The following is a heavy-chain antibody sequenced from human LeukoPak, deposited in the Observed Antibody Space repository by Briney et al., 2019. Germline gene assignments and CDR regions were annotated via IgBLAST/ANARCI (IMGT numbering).Heavy chain of an antibody. Sequence: RGESLKISCKASGYTFTHQWIGWVRQMPGKGLEWMGIIYPGDSDTRYSPSFQGQVTISADKSISTAYLQWSSLKASDTAMYYCARLHSSSSRQCFDPWGLGTLVTVSS. V-gene: IGHV5-51*01. J-gene: IGHJ5*02. CDR3: ARLHSSSSRQCFDP. D-gene: IGHD6-13*01. CDR2: IYPGDSDT. CDR1: GYTFTHQW.